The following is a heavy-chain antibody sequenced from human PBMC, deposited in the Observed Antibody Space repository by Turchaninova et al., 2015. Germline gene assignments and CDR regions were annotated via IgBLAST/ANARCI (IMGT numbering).Heavy chain of an antibody. V-gene: IGHV2-5*02. D-gene: IGHD4-17*01. CDR2: IYWDGDQ. J-gene: IGHJ4*02. CDR3: AHRPSSYGDFGIYFDS. Sequence: QITLKESGPTLVKPPQTLTLTCTFSGFSLSTTEVGVRWIPQPPGKALEWLALIYWDGDQRYSPSLKSRLTITKDTSKNQVVLTMTNMDPVDTATYYCAHRPSSYGDFGIYFDSWGQGTLVTVSS. CDR1: GFSLSTTEVG.